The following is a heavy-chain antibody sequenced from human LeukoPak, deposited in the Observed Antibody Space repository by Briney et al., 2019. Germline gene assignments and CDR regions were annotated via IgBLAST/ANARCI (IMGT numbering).Heavy chain of an antibody. CDR2: IYHSGST. J-gene: IGHJ4*02. Sequence: PSETLSLTCAVSGGSISSGGYSWSWIRQPPGTGLEWIGYIYHSGSTYYNPSLKSRVTISVDMSKNQFSLKLSSVTAAGTAVYYCAREVGYCSGGSCSGHFDYWGQGTLVTVSS. CDR1: GGSISSGGYS. V-gene: IGHV4-30-2*01. CDR3: AREVGYCSGGSCSGHFDY. D-gene: IGHD2-15*01.